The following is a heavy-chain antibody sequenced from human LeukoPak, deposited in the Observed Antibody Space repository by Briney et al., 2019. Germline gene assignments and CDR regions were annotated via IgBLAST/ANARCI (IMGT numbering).Heavy chain of an antibody. J-gene: IGHJ4*02. D-gene: IGHD3-22*01. CDR2: IYHSGST. Sequence: SETLSLTCAVSGYSISSGYYWGWIRPPPGKGLEWIGSIYHSGSTYYNPSLKSRVTISVDTSKNQFPLKLSSVTAADTAVYYCARYLRGGDSSPIDYWGQGTLVTVSS. CDR1: GYSISSGYY. CDR3: ARYLRGGDSSPIDY. V-gene: IGHV4-38-2*01.